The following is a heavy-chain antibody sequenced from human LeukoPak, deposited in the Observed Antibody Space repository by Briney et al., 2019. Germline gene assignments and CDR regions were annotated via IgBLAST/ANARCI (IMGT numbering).Heavy chain of an antibody. CDR2: INTKGET. J-gene: IGHJ4*02. Sequence: SETLSLTCTVSGVSMSAYQWSWVRQSPEKGLEWIGCINTKGETSYNPSLKSRVTTSVDTSKSQFSLRLRSVTAADTAVYYCATSNDAKIAPFDHWGQGAPVTVSS. V-gene: IGHV4-4*09. CDR3: ATSNDAKIAPFDH. D-gene: IGHD2-21*01. CDR1: GVSMSAYQ.